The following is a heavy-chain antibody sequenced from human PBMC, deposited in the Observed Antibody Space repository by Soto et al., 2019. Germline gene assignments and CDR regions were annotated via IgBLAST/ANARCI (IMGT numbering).Heavy chain of an antibody. CDR1: DGSIRNHNW. J-gene: IGHJ4*02. Sequence: SETLSLTCAVSDGSIRNHNWWSFFRQPPGKGLEWIGDIYHSGSTNSNPSLKSRVTISVDKSKNQFSLTLNSVTAADTAVYYCARNPTVTTPNYFDYWGLGTLVTVSS. CDR2: IYHSGST. D-gene: IGHD4-17*01. V-gene: IGHV4-4*02. CDR3: ARNPTVTTPNYFDY.